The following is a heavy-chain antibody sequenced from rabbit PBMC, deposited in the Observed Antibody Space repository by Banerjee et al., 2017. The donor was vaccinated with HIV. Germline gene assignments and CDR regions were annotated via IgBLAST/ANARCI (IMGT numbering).Heavy chain of an antibody. J-gene: IGHJ4*01. CDR1: GFSFSSSYY. D-gene: IGHD4-1*01. Sequence: QSLEESGGDLVKPGASLTLTCTASGFSFSSSYYMCWVRQAPGKGLEWIACIYTGSTGSTNYASWAKGRFTISKTSSTTVTLQMTSLTAADTATYFCARAGSGWGANFNLWGPGTLVTVS. CDR2: IYTGSTGST. V-gene: IGHV1S40*01. CDR3: ARAGSGWGANFNL.